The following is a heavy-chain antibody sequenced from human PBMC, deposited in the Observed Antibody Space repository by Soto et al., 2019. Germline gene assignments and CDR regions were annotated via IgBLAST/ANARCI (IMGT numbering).Heavy chain of an antibody. CDR2: IYYSGST. CDR1: GGSISSYY. Sequence: PSETLSLTCTVSGGSISSYYSSWIRQPPGKGLEWIGYIYYSGSTNYNPSLKSRVTISVDTSKNQFSLKQSSVTAADTAVYYCARSYSGSYRYYFDYWGQGTLGTVSS. J-gene: IGHJ4*02. CDR3: ARSYSGSYRYYFDY. D-gene: IGHD1-26*01. V-gene: IGHV4-59*01.